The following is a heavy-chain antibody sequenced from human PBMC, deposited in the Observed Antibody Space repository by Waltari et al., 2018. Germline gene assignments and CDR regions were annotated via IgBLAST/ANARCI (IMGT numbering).Heavy chain of an antibody. CDR1: GYTFTSYY. J-gene: IGHJ4*02. CDR3: ATAYLGYYFDY. Sequence: QVQLVQSGAEVKKPGASVKVSCKASGYTFTSYYMHWVRQAPGQGLEWMGIINPSGVSTSYAQKFQGRVSMTRDTSTSTVYMGLSSLRSEDTAVYYWATAYLGYYFDYWGQGTLVTVSS. V-gene: IGHV1-46*01. CDR2: INPSGVST. D-gene: IGHD3-16*01.